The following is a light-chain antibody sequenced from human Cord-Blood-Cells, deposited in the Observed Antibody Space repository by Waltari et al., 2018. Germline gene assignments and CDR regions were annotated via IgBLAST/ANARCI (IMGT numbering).Light chain of an antibody. V-gene: IGLV4-69*01. CDR2: LNSDGSH. J-gene: IGLJ2*01. Sequence: QLVLTQSPSASASLGASVTLTCTLSSGHSSYALAWHQQQPEKGPRYLMKLNSDGSHSKGDGIPDRFSGSSSGAERYLTISSLQSEDEADYYCQTWGTGMVFGGGTKLTVL. CDR1: SGHSSYA. CDR3: QTWGTGMV.